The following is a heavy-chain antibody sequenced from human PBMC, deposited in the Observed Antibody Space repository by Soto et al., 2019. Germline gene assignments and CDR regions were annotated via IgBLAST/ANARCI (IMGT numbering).Heavy chain of an antibody. CDR2: ISSSSSYI. J-gene: IGHJ6*02. CDR1: GFTFSSYS. Sequence: GGSLRLSCAASGFTFSSYSMNWVRQAPGKGLEWVSSISSSSSYIYYADSVKGRFTISRDNAKNSLYLQMNSLRAEDTAVYYCARHAGVTYPYYYYYGMDVWGQGTTVTVSS. CDR3: ARHAGVTYPYYYYYGMDV. D-gene: IGHD2-2*01. V-gene: IGHV3-21*01.